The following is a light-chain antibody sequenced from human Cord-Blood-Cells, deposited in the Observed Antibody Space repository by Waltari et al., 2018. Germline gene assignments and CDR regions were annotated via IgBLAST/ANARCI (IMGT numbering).Light chain of an antibody. CDR2: AKS. V-gene: IGKV1-39*01. CDR3: QQSYSTPRT. CDR1: QSISSY. Sequence: DIQMTQSPSSLSASVGDRVTITCRASQSISSYLNWYQQKPGKAPKLLIYAKSSLQSGVPSRFSGSESGTDFTLTISSLQPEDFATYYCQQSYSTPRTFGQGTKVE. J-gene: IGKJ1*01.